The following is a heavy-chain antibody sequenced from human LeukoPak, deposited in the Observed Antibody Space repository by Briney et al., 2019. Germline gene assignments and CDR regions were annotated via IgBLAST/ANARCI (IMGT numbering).Heavy chain of an antibody. CDR1: GFTFSSYS. Sequence: GESLRLSCAPSGFTFSSYSMNWVRQAPGKGLEWVSYISSSRSYIYYADSVKGRFTISRDNAKNSLYMQMSSLRVEDTAVYYCAREHSGGGNYYDSSGYYRSFDYWGQGTPVTVSS. V-gene: IGHV3-21*01. J-gene: IGHJ4*02. CDR3: AREHSGGGNYYDSSGYYRSFDY. CDR2: ISSSRSYI. D-gene: IGHD3-22*01.